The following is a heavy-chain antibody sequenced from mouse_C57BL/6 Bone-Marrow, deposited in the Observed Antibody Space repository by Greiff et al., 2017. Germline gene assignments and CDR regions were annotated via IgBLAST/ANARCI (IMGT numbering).Heavy chain of an antibody. Sequence: QVQLQQSGAELARPGASVKLSCKASGYTFTSYGISWVKQRTGQGLEWIGEIYPRSGNTYYNEKLKGKATLTADKSSSTAYMELRSLTSEDSAVYFCARKEWDYAMDYWGQGTSVTVSS. CDR3: ARKEWDYAMDY. CDR2: IYPRSGNT. J-gene: IGHJ4*01. V-gene: IGHV1-81*01. D-gene: IGHD1-3*01. CDR1: GYTFTSYG.